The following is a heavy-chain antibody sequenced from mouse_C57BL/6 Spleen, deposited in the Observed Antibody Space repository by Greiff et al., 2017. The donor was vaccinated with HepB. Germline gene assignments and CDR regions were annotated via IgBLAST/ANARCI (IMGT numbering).Heavy chain of an antibody. D-gene: IGHD1-1*01. J-gene: IGHJ3*01. Sequence: QVQLQQPGAELVKPGASVKLSCKASGYTFTSYWMHWVKQRPGQGLEWIGMIHPKSGSTNYNEKFKSKATLTVDKSSSTAYMQLSSLTSEDSAVYCCARSTTVVEDLVAYWGQGTLVTVSA. CDR3: ARSTTVVEDLVAY. CDR1: GYTFTSYW. V-gene: IGHV1-64*01. CDR2: IHPKSGST.